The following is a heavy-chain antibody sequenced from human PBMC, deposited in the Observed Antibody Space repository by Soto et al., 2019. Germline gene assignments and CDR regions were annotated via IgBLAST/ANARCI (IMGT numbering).Heavy chain of an antibody. CDR2: INPNSGGT. CDR3: ARECSYGDYPSYWFDP. D-gene: IGHD4-17*01. CDR1: GYTFTGYY. V-gene: IGHV1-2*04. Sequence: ASVKVSCKASGYTFTGYYMHWVRQAPGQGLEWMGWINPNSGGTNYAQKFQGWVTMTRDTSISTAYMELSRLRSDDTAVYYCARECSYGDYPSYWFDPWGQGTLVTVSS. J-gene: IGHJ5*02.